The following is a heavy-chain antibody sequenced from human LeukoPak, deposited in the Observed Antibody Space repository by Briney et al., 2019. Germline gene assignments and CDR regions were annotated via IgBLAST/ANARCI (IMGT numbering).Heavy chain of an antibody. D-gene: IGHD3-10*01. CDR1: GYTFSSYD. V-gene: IGHV1-8*01. CDR2: MNPNSGNT. CDR3: ARKFLGSRGYYFDY. Sequence: ASVKVSCKASGYTFSSYDINWVRQATGQGLEWMGWMNPNSGNTGYAQKFQGRVNMTRNNFISTAYMELSSLRSEDTAVYYCARKFLGSRGYYFDYWGQGTLVTVSS. J-gene: IGHJ4*02.